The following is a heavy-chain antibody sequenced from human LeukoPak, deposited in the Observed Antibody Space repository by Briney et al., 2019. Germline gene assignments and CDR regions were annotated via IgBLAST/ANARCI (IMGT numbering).Heavy chain of an antibody. D-gene: IGHD3-10*01. CDR2: IYHSGST. CDR1: GYSISSGYY. CDR3: ARDAVLLRHYYFDY. V-gene: IGHV4-38-2*02. Sequence: SETLSLTCTVSGYSISSGYYWGWIRQPPGKGLEWIGSIYHSGSTYYNPSLKSRVTISVDTSKNQFSLKLSSVTAADTAVYYCARDAVLLRHYYFDYWGQGTLVTVSS. J-gene: IGHJ4*02.